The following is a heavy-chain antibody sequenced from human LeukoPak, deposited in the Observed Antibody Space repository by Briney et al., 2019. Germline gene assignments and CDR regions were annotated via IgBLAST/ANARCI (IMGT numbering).Heavy chain of an antibody. CDR3: ARVSVVPAGFDP. J-gene: IGHJ5*02. CDR2: INPNSGGT. CDR1: GYTFTGYY. Sequence: ASVKVSCKVSGYTFTGYYMHWVRQAPGQGLEWMGWINPNSGGTNYAQKFQGRVTMTRDTSISTAYMELSRLRSDDTAVYYCARVSVVPAGFDPWGQGTLVTVSS. V-gene: IGHV1-2*02. D-gene: IGHD2-2*01.